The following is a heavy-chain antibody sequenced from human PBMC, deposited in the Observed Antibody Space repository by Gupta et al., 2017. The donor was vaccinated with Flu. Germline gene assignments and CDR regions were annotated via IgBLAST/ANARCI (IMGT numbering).Heavy chain of an antibody. CDR3: AKDRGWELPNDAFDI. Sequence: APGKGLEWVSAISGSGGSTYYADSVKGRFTISRDNSKNTLYLQMNSLRAEDTAVYYCAKDRGWELPNDAFDIWGQGTMVTVSS. J-gene: IGHJ3*02. CDR2: ISGSGGST. V-gene: IGHV3-23*01. D-gene: IGHD1-26*01.